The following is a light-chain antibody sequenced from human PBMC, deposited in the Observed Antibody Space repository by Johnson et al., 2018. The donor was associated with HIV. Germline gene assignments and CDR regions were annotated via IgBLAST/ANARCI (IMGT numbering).Light chain of an antibody. J-gene: IGLJ1*01. CDR2: EDN. V-gene: IGLV1-51*02. CDR1: SSNIGNNY. CDR3: VTWDNSLSAYV. Sequence: QSVLTQPPSVSAAPGQKVTISCSGSSSNIGNNYVSWYQQLPGTAPKLLMYEDNKRPSAIPDRFSGSKSGTSATLGITGLQTGAEADYYCVTWDNSLSAYVFGTGTTLTVL.